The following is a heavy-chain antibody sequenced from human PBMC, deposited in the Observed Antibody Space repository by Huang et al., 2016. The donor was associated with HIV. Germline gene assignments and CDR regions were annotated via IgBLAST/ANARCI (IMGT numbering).Heavy chain of an antibody. CDR3: ASRTTVTTTSNYHYFYMDV. Sequence: QLQLQESGPGLVKPSETLSLTCTVSGGSISSSSYYWGWIRQSPGKGLEWIGIIYYIGNGYYNPSLKSRVTMSVDRSSNQFSLKMHSVTAADTAVYYCASRTTVTTTSNYHYFYMDVWGKGTTVSVSS. D-gene: IGHD4-17*01. CDR2: IYYIGNG. CDR1: GGSISSSSYY. J-gene: IGHJ6*03. V-gene: IGHV4-39*01.